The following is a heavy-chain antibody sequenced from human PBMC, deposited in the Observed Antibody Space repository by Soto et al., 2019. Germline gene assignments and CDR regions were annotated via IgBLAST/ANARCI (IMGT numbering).Heavy chain of an antibody. D-gene: IGHD5-12*01. CDR1: GGSLSRYY. J-gene: IGHJ4*02. CDR3: ARGQEGVVATH. CDR2: VKDGGHT. V-gene: IGHV4-34*01. Sequence: QVQLQQWGAGLLKPSETLSLNCAVTGGSLSRYYWSWIRQPPGKGLEWIGEVKDGGHTNYSPSLRGRVTISSDTSNNQLSLRLNSVTAADTGVYYCARGQEGVVATHWDQGSLVTVSS.